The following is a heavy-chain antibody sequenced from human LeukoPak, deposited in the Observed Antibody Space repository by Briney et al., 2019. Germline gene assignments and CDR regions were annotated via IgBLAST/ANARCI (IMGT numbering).Heavy chain of an antibody. CDR3: ARGLGFFGYSSGRPFDY. CDR2: INHSGST. J-gene: IGHJ4*02. D-gene: IGHD6-19*01. V-gene: IGHV4-34*01. CDR1: GGSFSGYY. Sequence: SETLSLTCAVYGGSFSGYYWSWIRQPPGKGLEWIGEINHSGSTNYNPSLKSRVTISVDTSKNQFSLKLSSVTAADTAVYYCARGLGFFGYSSGRPFDYWGQGTLVTVSS.